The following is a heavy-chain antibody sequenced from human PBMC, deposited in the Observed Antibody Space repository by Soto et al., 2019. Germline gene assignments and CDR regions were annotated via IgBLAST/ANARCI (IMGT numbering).Heavy chain of an antibody. D-gene: IGHD6-19*01. Sequence: PGGSLRLSCAASGFTFSTYAMSWVRQAPGKGLDWVSAISGSGGSTYYADSVKGRFTISRDNSKNTLYLQMNSLRAEDTAVYYCAKGFSYNSGWYRWFDPWGQGTLVTVSS. CDR1: GFTFSTYA. CDR3: AKGFSYNSGWYRWFDP. CDR2: ISGSGGST. V-gene: IGHV3-23*01. J-gene: IGHJ5*02.